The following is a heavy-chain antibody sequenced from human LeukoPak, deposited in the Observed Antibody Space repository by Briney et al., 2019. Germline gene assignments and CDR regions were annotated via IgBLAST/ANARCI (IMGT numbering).Heavy chain of an antibody. Sequence: SETLSLTCTVSGGSISSYYWSWIRQPAGKGLEWIGRIYTSGSTNYNPSLKSRVTMSADTSKNQFSLKLSSVTAADTAVYYCASELGDYDILTGYYPFDPRGQGTLVTVSS. CDR1: GGSISSYY. D-gene: IGHD3-9*01. CDR3: ASELGDYDILTGYYPFDP. V-gene: IGHV4-4*07. J-gene: IGHJ5*02. CDR2: IYTSGST.